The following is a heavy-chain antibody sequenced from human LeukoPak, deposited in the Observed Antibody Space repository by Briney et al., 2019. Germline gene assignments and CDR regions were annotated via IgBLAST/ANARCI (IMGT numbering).Heavy chain of an antibody. CDR3: ASLYDYVWGSYPWYFDY. Sequence: SETLSLTCTVSGGSISSSSYYWGWIRQPPGKGLEWIGSTYYSGSTYYNPSLKSRVTISVDTSKNQFSLKLSSVTAADTAVYYCASLYDYVWGSYPWYFDYWGQGTLVTVSS. J-gene: IGHJ4*02. V-gene: IGHV4-39*01. CDR1: GGSISSSSYY. D-gene: IGHD3-16*02. CDR2: TYYSGST.